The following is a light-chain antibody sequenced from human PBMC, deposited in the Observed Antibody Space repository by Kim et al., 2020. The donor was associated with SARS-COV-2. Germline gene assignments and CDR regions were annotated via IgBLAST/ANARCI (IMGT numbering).Light chain of an antibody. V-gene: IGKV1-5*03. Sequence: DIQMTQSPSTLSASVGDRVTITCRASRSIGSWVAWYQQKPGKATKLLIYKASSLQSGVPSRFSGSGSGTDFTLTISSLQPDDLAPYHCQQYSRLSWTFGQGTKVDTK. CDR3: QQYSRLSWT. J-gene: IGKJ1*01. CDR1: RSIGSW. CDR2: KAS.